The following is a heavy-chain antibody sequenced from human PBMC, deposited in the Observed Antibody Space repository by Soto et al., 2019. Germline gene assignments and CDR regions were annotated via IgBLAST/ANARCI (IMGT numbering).Heavy chain of an antibody. J-gene: IGHJ6*02. Sequence: ESLSLTCTVSRGSMSSYYWTWIRQPAGKGLEWIGRIYTGGGTNYNPSLKSRVTILVDTSKRQFSLRLSSVTAADTDVYFCARGAAAGVDYGMDVWGQGTKVTVYS. CDR2: IYTGGGT. CDR3: ARGAAAGVDYGMDV. D-gene: IGHD6-13*01. V-gene: IGHV4-4*07. CDR1: RGSMSSYY.